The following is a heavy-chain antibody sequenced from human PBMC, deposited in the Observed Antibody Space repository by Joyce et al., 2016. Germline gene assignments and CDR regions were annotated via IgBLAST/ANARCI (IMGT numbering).Heavy chain of an antibody. D-gene: IGHD2-15*01. CDR3: AKRGFCSGGRCYSFHFHL. J-gene: IGHJ4*02. Sequence: QVQLVESGGGVVRTGGSLRLSCVASGCPFHERGMHWVRQAAGEGLEWVALITSDGSRQLYTDSVKGRFTISRDNSRNTVYLQMDSLRPDDTAVFYCAKRGFCSGGRCYSFHFHLWGQGTLVTVSA. CDR2: ITSDGSRQ. CDR1: GCPFHERG. V-gene: IGHV3-30*18.